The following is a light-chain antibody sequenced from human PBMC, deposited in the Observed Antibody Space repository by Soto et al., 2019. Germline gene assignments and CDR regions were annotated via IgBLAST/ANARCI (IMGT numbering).Light chain of an antibody. CDR2: LNSDGSH. Sequence: QPVLTQSPSASASLGASVKLTCTLSSGHSSYAIAWHQQQPEKGPRYLMKLNSDGSHSKGDVIPDRFSGSSSGAERYLTISRLQSEDEADYSCQTWGAGSPFGGGTKLTVL. J-gene: IGLJ2*01. CDR1: SGHSSYA. V-gene: IGLV4-69*01. CDR3: QTWGAGSP.